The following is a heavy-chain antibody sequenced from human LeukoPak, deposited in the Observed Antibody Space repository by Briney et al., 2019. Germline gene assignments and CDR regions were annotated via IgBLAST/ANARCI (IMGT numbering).Heavy chain of an antibody. J-gene: IGHJ6*02. V-gene: IGHV4-59*01. CDR3: ASLIAAAGDYYYYYGMDV. Sequence: SETLSLTCTVSGGSISSYYWSWIRQPPGKGLEWIGYIYYSGSTNYNPSLKSRVTISVDTSKNQFSLKLSSVTAADTAVYYCASLIAAAGDYYYYYGMDVWGQGTTVTVSS. CDR2: IYYSGST. CDR1: GGSISSYY. D-gene: IGHD6-13*01.